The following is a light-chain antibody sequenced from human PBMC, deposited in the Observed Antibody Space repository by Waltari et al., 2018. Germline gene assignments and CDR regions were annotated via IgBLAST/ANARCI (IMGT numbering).Light chain of an antibody. CDR1: SGSIASNY. CDR3: QSYDSTTVI. Sequence: FILTQPHSVSESPGKTVTISCTRSSGSIASNYVQWYQQRPGSSPTTVIYEDYQRPSGVPDRFSGSIDGSSNSASLTISGLKTEDESDYYCQSYDSTTVIFGGGTKLTVL. J-gene: IGLJ2*01. CDR2: EDY. V-gene: IGLV6-57*01.